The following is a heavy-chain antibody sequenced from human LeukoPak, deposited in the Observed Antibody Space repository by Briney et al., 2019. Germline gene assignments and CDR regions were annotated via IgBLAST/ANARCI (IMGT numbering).Heavy chain of an antibody. V-gene: IGHV4-61*02. CDR3: ARTYYYDSSGFDSYYYYMDV. Sequence: SQTLSLTCTVSGGSISSGSYYWSWIRQPAGKGLEWIGRIYTSGSTNYNPSLKSRVTISVDTSKNQFSLKLSSVTAADTAVYYCARTYYYDSSGFDSYYYYMDVWGKGTTVTVSS. J-gene: IGHJ6*03. CDR1: GGSISSGSYY. D-gene: IGHD3-22*01. CDR2: IYTSGST.